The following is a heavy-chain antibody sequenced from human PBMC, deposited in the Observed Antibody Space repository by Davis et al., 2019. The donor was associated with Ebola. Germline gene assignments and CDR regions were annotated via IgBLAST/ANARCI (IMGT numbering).Heavy chain of an antibody. CDR3: ARQGGGSGRLTSFDY. J-gene: IGHJ4*02. CDR1: GYSFTTYW. V-gene: IGHV5-51*01. CDR2: IYPGDSDT. D-gene: IGHD1-26*01. Sequence: GESLKISCKGSGYSFTTYWIAWVRQTPAKGLEWMGIIYPGDSDTRYSPSFQGQVTLSADKYSATAYLQWRSLKASDTAMYFCARQGGGSGRLTSFDYWGQGTLITVSS.